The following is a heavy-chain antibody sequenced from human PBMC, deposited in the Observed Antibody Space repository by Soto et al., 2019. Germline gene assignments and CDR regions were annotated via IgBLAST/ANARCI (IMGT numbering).Heavy chain of an antibody. Sequence: EVQLVESGGGLVQPGGSLKLSCAASGFSFSDSAMHWVRQASGKGLEWVGRIGSKGQNYATTYAASVKGRFIISTDESKNTAHLQMNSLKTEDTAVYYCTKYSGTSSAPAALGQGTLVTGSS. J-gene: IGHJ5*02. CDR1: GFSFSDSA. D-gene: IGHD1-26*01. V-gene: IGHV3-73*02. CDR2: IGSKGQNYAT. CDR3: TKYSGTSSAPAA.